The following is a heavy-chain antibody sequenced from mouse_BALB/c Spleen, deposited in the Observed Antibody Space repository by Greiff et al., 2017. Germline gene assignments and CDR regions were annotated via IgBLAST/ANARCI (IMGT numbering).Heavy chain of an antibody. Sequence: EVKLQESGAELVKPGASVKLSCTASGFNFKDTYMHWVKQRPEQGLEWIGRIDPANGNTKYDPKFQGKATITADTSSNTAYLQLSSLTSEDTAVYYCARSHYDSFAYWGQGTLVTVSA. CDR3: ARSHYDSFAY. J-gene: IGHJ3*01. D-gene: IGHD2-4*01. CDR1: GFNFKDTY. V-gene: IGHV14-3*02. CDR2: IDPANGNT.